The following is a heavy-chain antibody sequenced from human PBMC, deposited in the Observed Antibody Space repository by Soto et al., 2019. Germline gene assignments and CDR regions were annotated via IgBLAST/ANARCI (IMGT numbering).Heavy chain of an antibody. Sequence: SETLSLTCAVSGGSISSYYSSWIRQPPRKGLELIWYIYYSGSSNYNPSLKSRVTISVDTSKNQFSLKLSSVTAADTAVYYCARPRPGIAAAGTLPKRYYYYMDVWGKGNTVTASS. CDR3: ARPRPGIAAAGTLPKRYYYYMDV. CDR2: IYYSGSS. J-gene: IGHJ6*03. D-gene: IGHD6-13*01. V-gene: IGHV4-59*08. CDR1: GGSISSYY.